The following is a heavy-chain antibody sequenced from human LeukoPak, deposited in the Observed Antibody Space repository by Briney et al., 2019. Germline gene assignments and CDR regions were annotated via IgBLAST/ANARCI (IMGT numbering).Heavy chain of an antibody. V-gene: IGHV3-9*01. Sequence: GGSLRLSCAASGFTFDDYAMHWVRQAPGKGLEWVSGISWNSGSIGYADSVKGRFTISRDNAKNSLYLQMNSLRAEDTALYYCAKDFGYSSSWVDYWGQGTLVTVSS. CDR1: GFTFDDYA. J-gene: IGHJ4*02. D-gene: IGHD6-13*01. CDR3: AKDFGYSSSWVDY. CDR2: ISWNSGSI.